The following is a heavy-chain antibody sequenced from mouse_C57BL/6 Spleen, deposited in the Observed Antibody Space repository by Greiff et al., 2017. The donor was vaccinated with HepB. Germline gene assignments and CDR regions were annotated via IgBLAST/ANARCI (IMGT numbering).Heavy chain of an antibody. CDR1: GYTFTSYW. V-gene: IGHV1-74*01. CDR2: IHPSDSDT. D-gene: IGHD3-2*02. Sequence: QVQLQQPGAELVKPGASVKVSCKASGYTFTSYWMHWVKQRPGQGLEWIGRIHPSDSDTNYNQKFKGKATLTVDKSSSTAYMQLSSLTSEDSAVYYCATSDSSGYDGYAMDYWGQGTSVTVSS. CDR3: ATSDSSGYDGYAMDY. J-gene: IGHJ4*01.